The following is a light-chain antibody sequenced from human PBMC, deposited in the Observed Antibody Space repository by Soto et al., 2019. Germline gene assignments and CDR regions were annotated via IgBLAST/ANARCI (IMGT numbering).Light chain of an antibody. V-gene: IGKV3-11*01. CDR1: QSVTRY. CDR2: DAS. CDR3: LQRSSWPIT. Sequence: EVVLTQSPGTLSLSPGQSPTLYCRASQSVTRYLAWYQQKPGQAPRLLIYDASSRATGIPARFSGSGSGTDFTLTISRLEPEDFAVYYCLQRSSWPITFGQGTRLEIK. J-gene: IGKJ5*01.